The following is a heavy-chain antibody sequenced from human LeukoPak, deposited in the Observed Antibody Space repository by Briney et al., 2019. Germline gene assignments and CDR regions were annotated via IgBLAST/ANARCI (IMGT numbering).Heavy chain of an antibody. J-gene: IGHJ4*02. Sequence: SSETLSLTCAVYGGSFSGYYWSWIRQPPGKGLEWIGEINHSGSTNYNPSLKSRVTISVDTSKNQFSLKLSSVTAADTAVYYCARGWGYSKYYFDYWGQGTLVTVSS. CDR3: ARGWGYSKYYFDY. CDR2: INHSGST. V-gene: IGHV4-34*01. CDR1: GGSFSGYY. D-gene: IGHD5-18*01.